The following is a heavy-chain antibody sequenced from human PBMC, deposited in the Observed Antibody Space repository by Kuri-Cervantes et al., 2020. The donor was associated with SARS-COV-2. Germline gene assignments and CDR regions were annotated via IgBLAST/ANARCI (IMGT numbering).Heavy chain of an antibody. CDR2: FDPEDGET. CDR1: GYTLTELS. Sequence: ASVKVSCKVSGYTLTELSMHWVRQAPGKGLEWMGGFDPEDGETIYAQKFQGRVTITADESTSTAYMELSSLMSDDTAVYFCARATYYYDSSGHYSYYFDYWGQGTLVTVSS. CDR3: ARATYYYDSSGHYSYYFDY. J-gene: IGHJ4*02. V-gene: IGHV1-24*01. D-gene: IGHD3-22*01.